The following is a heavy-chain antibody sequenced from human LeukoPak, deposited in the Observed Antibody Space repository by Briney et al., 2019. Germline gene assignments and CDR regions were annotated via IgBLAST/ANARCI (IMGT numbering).Heavy chain of an antibody. D-gene: IGHD2/OR15-2a*01. CDR3: ARGRAXPTTFKFYYYGLDV. CDR2: VDHRGST. Sequence: SETLSLXCAVYGAXXSXYKWTWTXXXQSXXKGLEWIGDVDHRGSTNSNPSLKXRLTMSVDTSKNQFSLKLSSVTAADTGVFYCARGRAXPTTFKFYYYGLDVWGQGTTVTVSS. J-gene: IGHJ6*02. CDR1: GAXXSXYK. V-gene: IGHV4-34*01.